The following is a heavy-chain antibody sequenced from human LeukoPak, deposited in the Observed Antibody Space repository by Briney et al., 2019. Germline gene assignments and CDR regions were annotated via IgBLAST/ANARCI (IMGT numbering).Heavy chain of an antibody. CDR1: GYSLTSYW. D-gene: IGHD2-2*01. CDR3: AIAGDSTTNCYRCFNY. J-gene: IGHJ4*02. Sequence: GESLKISCKGSGYSLTSYWIGWVRQMPGKGLEWMGIIYPDDSDTRYSPSFQGQVTISADKSISTAYLQWSSLKASDTAIYYCAIAGDSTTNCYRCFNYWGQGTLVTVSS. V-gene: IGHV5-51*01. CDR2: IYPDDSDT.